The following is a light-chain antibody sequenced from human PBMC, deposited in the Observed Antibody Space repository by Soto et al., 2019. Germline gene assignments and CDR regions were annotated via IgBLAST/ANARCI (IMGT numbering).Light chain of an antibody. V-gene: IGLV2-14*03. CDR2: DVS. CDR1: SSDVGGYNY. CDR3: SSYTTSNTRQTV. Sequence: SLLTQPSSVSGSPGQSITISCPGTSSDVGGYNYVSWYQHHPGKAPKLMIYDVSNRPSGVSNRFSGSKSGNTASLTISGLQPEDEADYYCSSYTTSNTRQTVFGTGTKVTVL. J-gene: IGLJ1*01.